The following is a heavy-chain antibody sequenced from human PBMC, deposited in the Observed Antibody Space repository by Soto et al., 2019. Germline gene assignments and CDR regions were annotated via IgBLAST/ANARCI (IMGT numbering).Heavy chain of an antibody. V-gene: IGHV3-23*01. CDR2: ISGSGGST. CDR1: GFTFSSYA. CDR3: AKGLAWPGLLDY. J-gene: IGHJ4*02. D-gene: IGHD6-19*01. Sequence: LRLSCAASGFTFSSYAMSWVRQAPGKGLEWVSAISGSGGSTYYADSVKGRFTISRDNSKNTLYLQMNSLRAEDTAVYYCAKGLAWPGLLDYWGQGTLVTVSS.